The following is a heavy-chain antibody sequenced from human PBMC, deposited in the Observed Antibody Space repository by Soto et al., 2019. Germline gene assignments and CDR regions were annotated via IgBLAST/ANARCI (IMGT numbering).Heavy chain of an antibody. CDR2: ISGSGGST. CDR1: GFTFSSYA. CDR3: AKGSDYDFWSGYVYYFDY. J-gene: IGHJ4*02. Sequence: GGSLRLSCAASGFTFSSYAMSWVRQAPGKGLEWVSAISGSGGSTYYADSVKGRFTISRDNSKNTLYLQMNSLRAEDTAVYYCAKGSDYDFWSGYVYYFDYWGQGTLVTVSS. D-gene: IGHD3-3*01. V-gene: IGHV3-23*01.